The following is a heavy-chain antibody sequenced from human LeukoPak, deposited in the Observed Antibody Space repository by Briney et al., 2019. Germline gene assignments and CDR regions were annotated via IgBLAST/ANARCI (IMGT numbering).Heavy chain of an antibody. V-gene: IGHV3-48*01. CDR2: ISSSSNSI. CDR3: ARGRNTMVRGAIGAETRYYYSYYMDV. Sequence: GGSLRLSCAASGFTFSSYSMNWVRQAPGKGLEWVSYISSSSNSIYYADSVKGRFTISRDNAKNSLYLQMNSLRAEDTAVYYCARGRNTMVRGAIGAETRYYYSYYMDVWGKGTTVTVSS. D-gene: IGHD3-10*01. J-gene: IGHJ6*03. CDR1: GFTFSSYS.